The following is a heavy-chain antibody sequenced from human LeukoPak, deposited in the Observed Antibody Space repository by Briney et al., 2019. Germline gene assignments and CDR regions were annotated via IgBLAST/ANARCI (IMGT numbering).Heavy chain of an antibody. Sequence: SETLSLTCAVYGGSFSGYYWSWIRQPPGKGLEWIGEINHSGSTNYNPSLKSRVTISVDTSKNQSSLKLSSVTAADTAVYYCARGPYGYGYDYWGQGTLVTVSS. CDR1: GGSFSGYY. J-gene: IGHJ4*02. D-gene: IGHD5-18*01. V-gene: IGHV4-34*01. CDR3: ARGPYGYGYDY. CDR2: INHSGST.